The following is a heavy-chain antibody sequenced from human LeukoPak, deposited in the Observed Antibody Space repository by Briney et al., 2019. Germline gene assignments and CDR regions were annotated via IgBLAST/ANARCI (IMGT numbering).Heavy chain of an antibody. CDR3: ARPRMTTVTTRFDY. V-gene: IGHV1-18*01. CDR1: GYTFTSYG. D-gene: IGHD4-17*01. J-gene: IGHJ4*02. Sequence: ASVKVSCKASGYTFTSYGISWVRQAPGQGLEWMGWISAYNGNTNYAQKFQGRVTITTDESTSTAYMELSSLRSEDTAVYYCARPRMTTVTTRFDYWGQGTLVTVSS. CDR2: ISAYNGNT.